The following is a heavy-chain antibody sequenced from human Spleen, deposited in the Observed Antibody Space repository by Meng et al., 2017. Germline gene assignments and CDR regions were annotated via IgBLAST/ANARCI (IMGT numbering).Heavy chain of an antibody. Sequence: GESLKISCAASGFTFDESAMQWVRQAPGKGLEWVSAISGSGGSTYYADSVKGRFTISRDNSKNTLYLQMNSLRADDTAVYYCARTLPVTTWYGMDVWGQGTTVTVSS. CDR1: GFTFDESA. D-gene: IGHD4-17*01. J-gene: IGHJ6*02. CDR3: ARTLPVTTWYGMDV. V-gene: IGHV3-23*01. CDR2: ISGSGGST.